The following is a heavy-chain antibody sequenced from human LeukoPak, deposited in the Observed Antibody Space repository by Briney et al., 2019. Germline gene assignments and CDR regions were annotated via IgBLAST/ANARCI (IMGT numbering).Heavy chain of an antibody. CDR1: GYSISSGYY. J-gene: IGHJ3*02. Sequence: PSETLSLTCAVSGYSISSGYYWGWIRQPPGKGLEWIGSIYHSGSTYYKPSLKSRVTISVDTSKNQFSLKLSSVTAADTAVYYGARRRITILREGIDAFDIWGQGTMVTVSS. CDR2: IYHSGST. CDR3: ARRRITILREGIDAFDI. D-gene: IGHD3-3*01. V-gene: IGHV4-38-2*01.